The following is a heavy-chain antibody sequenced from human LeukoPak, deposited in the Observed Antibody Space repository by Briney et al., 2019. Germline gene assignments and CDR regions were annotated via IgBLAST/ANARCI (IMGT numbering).Heavy chain of an antibody. CDR3: AREKEDTMVRGVIYYMDV. D-gene: IGHD3-10*01. Sequence: PSETLSLTCAVYGGSFSGYYWSWIRQPPGKGLEWIGEINHSGSTNYNPSLKSRVTISADTSKNQFSLKLSSVTAADTAVYYCAREKEDTMVRGVIYYMDVWGKGTTVTVSS. CDR2: INHSGST. CDR1: GGSFSGYY. V-gene: IGHV4-34*01. J-gene: IGHJ6*03.